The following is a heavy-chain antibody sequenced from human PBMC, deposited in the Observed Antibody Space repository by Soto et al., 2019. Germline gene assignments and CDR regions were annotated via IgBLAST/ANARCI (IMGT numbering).Heavy chain of an antibody. D-gene: IGHD2-15*01. CDR2: FDPEDGET. CDR3: ATVIRPRYCSGGSFYFRYNWFDP. Sequence: ASEKVSCKVSGSTLTKSSMHWVRQPPGKGLEWMGGFDPEDGETIYAQKFQGRVTMTEDTSTDTAYMELSSLRSEDTAVYYCATVIRPRYCSGGSFYFRYNWFDPWG. J-gene: IGHJ5*02. V-gene: IGHV1-24*01. CDR1: GSTLTKSS.